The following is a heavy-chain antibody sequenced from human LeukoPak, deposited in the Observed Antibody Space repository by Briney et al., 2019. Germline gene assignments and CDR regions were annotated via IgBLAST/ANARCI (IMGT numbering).Heavy chain of an antibody. J-gene: IGHJ6*02. CDR1: GFTFSSYW. Sequence: GGSLRLSCAASGFTFSSYWMNWARQAPGKRLEWVASINHNGNVNYYVDSVKGRFTISRDNAKNSLYLQMSNLRAEDTAVYFCARGGGLDVWGQGATVTVSS. V-gene: IGHV3-7*03. D-gene: IGHD3-16*01. CDR2: INHNGNVN. CDR3: ARGGGLDV.